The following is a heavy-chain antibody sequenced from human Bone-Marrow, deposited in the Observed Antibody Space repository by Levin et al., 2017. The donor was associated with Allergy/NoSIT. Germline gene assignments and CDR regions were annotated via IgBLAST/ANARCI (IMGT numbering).Heavy chain of an antibody. Sequence: SETLSLTCTVSGGSVSSSSYYWGWIRQPPGKGLEWIGSIYYSGSTYYNPSLKSRVTISVDTSKNQFSLKLSSVTAADTALYYCAGLKRYSGSYFYYFDYWGQGTLVTVSS. D-gene: IGHD1-26*01. CDR3: AGLKRYSGSYFYYFDY. CDR2: IYYSGST. J-gene: IGHJ4*02. V-gene: IGHV4-39*01. CDR1: GGSVSSSSYY.